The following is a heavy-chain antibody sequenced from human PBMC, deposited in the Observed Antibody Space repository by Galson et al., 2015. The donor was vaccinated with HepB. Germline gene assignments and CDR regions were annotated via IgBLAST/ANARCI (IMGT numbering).Heavy chain of an antibody. CDR2: ISRGGHHT. Sequence: SLRLSCAASGFSFSDYYMTWIRQAPGMGLEWVSDISRGGHHTNYADSVKGRVTISRDNAKNSLHLQMNSLRADDTAIYYCARVNGGLDGSHYGGPADYWGRGTLVTVSS. CDR3: ARVNGGLDGSHYGGPADY. V-gene: IGHV3-11*06. CDR1: GFSFSDYY. J-gene: IGHJ4*02. D-gene: IGHD5-24*01.